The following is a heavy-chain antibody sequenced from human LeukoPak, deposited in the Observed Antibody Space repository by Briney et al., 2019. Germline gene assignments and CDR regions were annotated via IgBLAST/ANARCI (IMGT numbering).Heavy chain of an antibody. CDR3: ARDSSGFDP. J-gene: IGHJ5*02. V-gene: IGHV4-59*01. CDR2: IYYSGST. D-gene: IGHD6-19*01. CDR1: GGSFSGYY. Sequence: SETLSLTCAVYGGSFSGYYWSWIRQPPGKGLEWIGYIYYSGSTNYNPSLKSRVTISVDTSKNQFSLKLSSVTAADTAVYYCARDSSGFDPWGQGTLVTVSS.